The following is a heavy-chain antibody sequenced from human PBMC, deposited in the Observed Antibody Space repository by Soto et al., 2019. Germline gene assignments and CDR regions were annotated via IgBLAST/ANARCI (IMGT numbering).Heavy chain of an antibody. CDR2: IYHSGST. V-gene: IGHV4-4*02. Sequence: TLSLTCAVSGGSINSRYWWGWVRQSPGKGLEWIGEIYHSGSTNYNPSLKSRVTISVDKSKNQFSLNLSSVTAADTAVYYCARDQNGSGNYYTRYFDYWGQGTLVTVSS. CDR3: ARDQNGSGNYYTRYFDY. CDR1: GGSINSRYW. J-gene: IGHJ4*02. D-gene: IGHD3-10*01.